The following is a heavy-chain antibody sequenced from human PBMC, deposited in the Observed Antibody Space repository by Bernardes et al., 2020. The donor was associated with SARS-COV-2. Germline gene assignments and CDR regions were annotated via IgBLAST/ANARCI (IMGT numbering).Heavy chain of an antibody. J-gene: IGHJ5*02. CDR3: ARGRNGRRMVRGVFGGNNWFDP. Sequence: SETLSLTCAVYGGSFSGYYWSWIRQPPGKGLEWIGEINHSGSTNYNPSLKSRVTISVDTSKNQFSLKLSSVTAADTAVYYCARGRNGRRMVRGVFGGNNWFDPWGQGTLVTVSS. V-gene: IGHV4-34*01. D-gene: IGHD3-10*01. CDR1: GGSFSGYY. CDR2: INHSGST.